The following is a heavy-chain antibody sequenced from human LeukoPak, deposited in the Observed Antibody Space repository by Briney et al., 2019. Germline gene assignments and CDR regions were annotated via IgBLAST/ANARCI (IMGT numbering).Heavy chain of an antibody. J-gene: IGHJ4*02. V-gene: IGHV3-23*01. CDR1: RFTFNSYA. CDR3: AKDRDGYNPDY. Sequence: GGSLRLSCAASRFTFNSYAMSWVRQAPGKGLEWVSVIGGSNGITFYVGSVKGRFTISRDNSKDTLYLQMNSLRAEDTAVYYCAKDRDGYNPDYWGQGTLVSVSS. D-gene: IGHD5-24*01. CDR2: IGGSNGIT.